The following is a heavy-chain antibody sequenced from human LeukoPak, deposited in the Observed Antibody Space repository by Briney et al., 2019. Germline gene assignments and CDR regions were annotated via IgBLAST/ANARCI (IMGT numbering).Heavy chain of an antibody. V-gene: IGHV3-30-3*01. CDR1: GFTFSSYA. J-gene: IGHJ6*02. CDR3: ARAPKEIVVVITTNYYYGMDV. Sequence: GGSLRLSCAASGFTFSSYAMHWVRQAPGKGLEWVAVISYDGSNKYYADSVKGRFTISRDNSKNTLYLQMNSLRAEDTAVYYCARAPKEIVVVITTNYYYGMDVWGQGTTVTVSS. CDR2: ISYDGSNK. D-gene: IGHD3-22*01.